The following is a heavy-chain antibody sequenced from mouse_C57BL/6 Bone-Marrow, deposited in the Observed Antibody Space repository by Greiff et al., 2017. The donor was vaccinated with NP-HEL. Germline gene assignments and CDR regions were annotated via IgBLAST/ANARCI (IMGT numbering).Heavy chain of an antibody. V-gene: IGHV1-22*01. Sequence: VQLQQSGPELVKPGASVKMSCKASGYTFTDYNMHWVKQSHGKSLEWIGYINPNNGGTSYNQKFKGKATLTVNKSSSTAYMELRSLTSEDSAVYYCARKGDPLDYAMDYWGQGTSVTVSS. CDR3: ARKGDPLDYAMDY. J-gene: IGHJ4*01. D-gene: IGHD3-3*01. CDR1: GYTFTDYN. CDR2: INPNNGGT.